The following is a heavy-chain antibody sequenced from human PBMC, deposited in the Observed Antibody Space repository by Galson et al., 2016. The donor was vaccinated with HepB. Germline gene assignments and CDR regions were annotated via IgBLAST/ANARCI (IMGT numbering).Heavy chain of an antibody. D-gene: IGHD3-10*01. CDR2: INSDGSNT. J-gene: IGHJ6*02. CDR3: ARDWMYYYGASNGMDV. V-gene: IGHV3-74*01. CDR1: GFTFSSYW. Sequence: SLRLCCAASGFTFSSYWMHWVRQAPGKGLVWVPGINSDGSNTTYADSVKGRFTISRDSAKNTLYLQMNSLRAEDTAVYCCARDWMYYYGASNGMDVWGQGTTVTVSS.